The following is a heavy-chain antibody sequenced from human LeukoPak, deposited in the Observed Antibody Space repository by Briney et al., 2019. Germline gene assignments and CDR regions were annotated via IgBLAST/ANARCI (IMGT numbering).Heavy chain of an antibody. CDR3: ARLGVGATPDFDY. CDR2: IYYSGST. CDR1: GGSISSYY. Sequence: SETLSLTCTVSGGSISSYYWSWIRQPPGKGLEWIGYIYYSGSTNYNPSLKSRVTISVDTSKNQFSLKLSSVTAADTAVYYCARLGVGATPDFDYWSQGTLVTVSS. D-gene: IGHD1-26*01. V-gene: IGHV4-59*08. J-gene: IGHJ4*02.